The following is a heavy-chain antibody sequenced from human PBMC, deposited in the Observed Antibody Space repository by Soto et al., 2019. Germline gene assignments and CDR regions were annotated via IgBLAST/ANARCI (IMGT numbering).Heavy chain of an antibody. CDR1: GFTFDDYA. D-gene: IGHD6-13*01. Sequence: SLRLSCAASGFTFDDYAMHWVRQAPGEGLEWVSGISWNSGSIGYADSVKGRFTISRDNAKNSLYLQMNSLRAEDTALYYCAKDIGIAAAGVGDYYYGMDVWGQGTTVTVSS. V-gene: IGHV3-9*01. J-gene: IGHJ6*02. CDR2: ISWNSGSI. CDR3: AKDIGIAAAGVGDYYYGMDV.